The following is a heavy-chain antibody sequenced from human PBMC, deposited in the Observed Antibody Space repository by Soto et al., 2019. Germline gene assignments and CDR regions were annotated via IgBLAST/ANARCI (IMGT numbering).Heavy chain of an antibody. CDR3: ARGEVRGLIATGLAS. V-gene: IGHV4-38-2*02. CDR1: GYSISSGFY. J-gene: IGHJ4*02. CDR2: IYHRGTT. Sequence: WETLSLTCTVSGYSISSGFYWDWLRPPPGKGLEWIGSIYHRGTTYYNPSHNGRITISLDTSKNQFSLRLTSVTAGDTAVYYCARGEVRGLIATGLASWGQGALVTAPQ. D-gene: IGHD3-10*01.